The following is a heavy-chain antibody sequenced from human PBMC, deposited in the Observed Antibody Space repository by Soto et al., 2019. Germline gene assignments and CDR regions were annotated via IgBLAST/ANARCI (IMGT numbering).Heavy chain of an antibody. CDR1: GGTFSSYG. V-gene: IGHV1-18*01. CDR2: ISAYNGNT. D-gene: IGHD1-7*01. J-gene: IGHJ5*02. CDR3: ARDRYNWNYVPFDP. Sequence: ASVKVSCKASGGTFSSYGISWVRQAPGQGLEWMGWISAYNGNTNYAQKLQGRVTMTTDTSTSTAYMELRSLRSDDTAVYYCARDRYNWNYVPFDPWGQGTLVTAPQ.